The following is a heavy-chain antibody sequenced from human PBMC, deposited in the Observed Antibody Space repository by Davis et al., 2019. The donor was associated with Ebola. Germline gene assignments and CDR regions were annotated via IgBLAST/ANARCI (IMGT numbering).Heavy chain of an antibody. CDR2: TSVDGT. Sequence: PGGSLRLSCAASGFIFSKFAMSWVRQAPGKGLEWVSITSVDGTSYADSVKGRFTIARDNSRNTLYLQMNSLRAEDTAVYYCARHIGITGVTTFNYWGQGTLVIVSS. V-gene: IGHV3-23*01. J-gene: IGHJ4*02. CDR1: GFIFSKFA. D-gene: IGHD1-14*01. CDR3: ARHIGITGVTTFNY.